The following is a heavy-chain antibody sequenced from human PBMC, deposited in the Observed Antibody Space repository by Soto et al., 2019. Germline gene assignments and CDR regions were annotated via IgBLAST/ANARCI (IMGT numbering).Heavy chain of an antibody. J-gene: IGHJ5*02. CDR1: GGSLSSGGYS. CDR3: ARDRLYSSSWYNWFDP. CDR2: IYHSGST. D-gene: IGHD6-13*01. Sequence: SETVSLTCAVPGGSLSSGGYSWSWIRQPPGKGLEWIGYIYHSGSTYYNPSLKSRVTISVDRSKNQFSLKLRSVTAADTAVYYCARDRLYSSSWYNWFDPWGQGTLVTVSS. V-gene: IGHV4-30-2*01.